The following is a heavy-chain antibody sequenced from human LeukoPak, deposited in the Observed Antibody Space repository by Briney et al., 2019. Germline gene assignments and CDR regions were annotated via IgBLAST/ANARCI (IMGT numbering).Heavy chain of an antibody. J-gene: IGHJ5*02. D-gene: IGHD6-13*01. CDR1: GGPISSYY. CDR3: ARGYSSSWYFNWFDP. Sequence: SETLSLTCTVSGGPISSYYWSWIRQPPGKGLEWIGYIYYSGSTNYNPSLKSRVTISVDTSKNQFSLKLTSVTAADTAVYYCARGYSSSWYFNWFDPWGQGTLVTVSS. V-gene: IGHV4-59*08. CDR2: IYYSGST.